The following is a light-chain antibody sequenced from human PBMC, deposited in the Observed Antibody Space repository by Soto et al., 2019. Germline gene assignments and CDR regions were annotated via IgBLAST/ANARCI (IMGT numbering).Light chain of an antibody. Sequence: EIVLTQSPATLSLSPGERATLSCRASQSVSSYLAWYQQKPGQAPRLLIYGASSRATGIPDRFSGSGSGTDFTLTISNLQPEDVATYYCQKHNAAPLTFGGGTKVDI. CDR2: GAS. J-gene: IGKJ4*01. CDR1: QSVSSY. V-gene: IGKV3-11*01. CDR3: QKHNAAPLT.